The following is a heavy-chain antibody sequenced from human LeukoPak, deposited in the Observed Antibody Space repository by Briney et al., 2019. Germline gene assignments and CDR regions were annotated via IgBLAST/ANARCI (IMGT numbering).Heavy chain of an antibody. J-gene: IGHJ4*02. Sequence: SETLSLTCTVSGGSISSYYWSWIRQPPGKGLEWIGYIYYSGSTYYNPSLKSRVTISVDTSKNQFSLKLSSVTAADTAVYYCASTVYSSSSLFDYWGQGTLVTVSS. CDR2: IYYSGST. CDR3: ASTVYSSSSLFDY. CDR1: GGSISSYY. D-gene: IGHD6-6*01. V-gene: IGHV4-59*01.